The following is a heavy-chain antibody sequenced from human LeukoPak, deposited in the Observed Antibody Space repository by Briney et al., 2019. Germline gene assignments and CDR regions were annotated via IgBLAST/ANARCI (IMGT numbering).Heavy chain of an antibody. V-gene: IGHV3-48*03. CDR1: GFTFSSYE. CDR3: ARNGRGYSYGYYYYYGMDV. CDR2: ISSSGSTI. J-gene: IGHJ6*04. Sequence: GGSLRLSCAASGFTFSSYEMNWVRQAPGKGLEWVSYISSSGSTIYYADSVKGRFTISRDNAKNSLYLQMNSLRAEDTAVYYYARNGRGYSYGYYYYYGMDVWGKGTTVTVSS. D-gene: IGHD5-18*01.